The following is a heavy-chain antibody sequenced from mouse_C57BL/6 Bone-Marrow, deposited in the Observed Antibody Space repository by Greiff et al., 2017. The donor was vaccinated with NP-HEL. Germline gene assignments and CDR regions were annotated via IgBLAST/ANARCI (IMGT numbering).Heavy chain of an antibody. CDR1: GFNIKDDY. V-gene: IGHV14-4*01. J-gene: IGHJ2*01. Sequence: EVQLQQSGAELVRPGASVKLSCTASGFNIKDDYMHWVKQRPEQGLEWIGWIDPENGDTAYASKFQGKATITADTSSNTAYLQLSSLTSEDTAVYYCTTKTYFDYWGQGTTLTVSS. CDR3: TTKTYFDY. CDR2: IDPENGDT.